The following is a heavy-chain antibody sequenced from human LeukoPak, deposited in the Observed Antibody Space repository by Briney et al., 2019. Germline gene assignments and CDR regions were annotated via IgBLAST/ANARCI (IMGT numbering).Heavy chain of an antibody. V-gene: IGHV1-18*01. CDR2: ISAYNGNT. J-gene: IGHJ5*02. Sequence: GASVKVSCKASGYTFTSYGISWVRQAPGQGLEWMGWISAYNGNTNYAQKLQGRVTMTTDTSTSTAYMELRSLRSDDTAVYYCARVAYDFWSGYYPPTETINWFDPWGQGTLVTVSS. CDR1: GYTFTSYG. CDR3: ARVAYDFWSGYYPPTETINWFDP. D-gene: IGHD3-3*01.